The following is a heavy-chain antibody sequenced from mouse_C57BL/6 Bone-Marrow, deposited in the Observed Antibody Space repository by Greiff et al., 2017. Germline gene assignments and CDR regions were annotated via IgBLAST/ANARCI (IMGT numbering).Heavy chain of an antibody. Sequence: EVQLMESGGGLVQPGGSLSLSCAASGFTFTDYYMSWVRQPPGKALEWLGFIRNKANGYTTEYSASVKGRFTISRDNSQSILYLQMNAMRAEDSATYYCARIFYAMDYWGQGTSGTVAS. J-gene: IGHJ4*01. CDR2: IRNKANGYTT. V-gene: IGHV7-3*01. CDR3: ARIFYAMDY. CDR1: GFTFTDYY.